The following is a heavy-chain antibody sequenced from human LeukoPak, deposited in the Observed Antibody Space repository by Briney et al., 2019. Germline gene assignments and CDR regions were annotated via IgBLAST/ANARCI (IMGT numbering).Heavy chain of an antibody. CDR1: EITFNNYA. CDR3: ARSGGLQKFDY. CDR2: ISYDGNTI. D-gene: IGHD4-11*01. J-gene: IGHJ4*02. Sequence: AGGSLRLSCVASEITFNNYAIHWVRQAPGKGLQWVAVISYDGNTIHYAESVKGRFTISRDTSKNTLYLQMNSLRGEDTAVYYCARSGGLQKFDYWGQGTPVTVSS. V-gene: IGHV3-30-3*01.